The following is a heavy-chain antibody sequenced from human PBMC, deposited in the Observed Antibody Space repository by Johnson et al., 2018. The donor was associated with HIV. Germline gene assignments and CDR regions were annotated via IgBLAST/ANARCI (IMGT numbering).Heavy chain of an antibody. V-gene: IGHV3-23*04. Sequence: VQLVESGGGVVQPGRSLRLSCAASGFSFSSYAMSWVRQAPGKGLEWVSAISGSGGSTYYADSVKGRFTISRDNSKNTLYLQLNSLRAEDTAVYYCARGPWAFDIWGQGTMVTVSS. CDR3: ARGPWAFDI. CDR2: ISGSGGST. CDR1: GFSFSSYA. J-gene: IGHJ3*02.